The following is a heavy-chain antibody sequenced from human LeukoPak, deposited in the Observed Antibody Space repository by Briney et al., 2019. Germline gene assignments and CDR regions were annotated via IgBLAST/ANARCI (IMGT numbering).Heavy chain of an antibody. D-gene: IGHD6-25*01. J-gene: IGHJ4*02. CDR3: AKGWSQGAATPFFDC. CDR2: ISGSGGST. Sequence: PGGSLRLSCAASGFTFSSYAMSWVRQAPGKGLEWVSVISGSGGSTYYADSVRGRFTISRDNSKNTLYLQMNSLRVEDTAVYYCAKGWSQGAATPFFDCWGQGTLVTVSS. V-gene: IGHV3-23*01. CDR1: GFTFSSYA.